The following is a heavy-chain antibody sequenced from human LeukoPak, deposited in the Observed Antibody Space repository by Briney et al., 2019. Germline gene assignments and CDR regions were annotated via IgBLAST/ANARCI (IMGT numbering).Heavy chain of an antibody. V-gene: IGHV4-34*01. J-gene: IGHJ4*02. D-gene: IGHD3-10*01. Sequence: PSETLSLTCAVYGGSFSGYYWSWIRQPPGKGLEWIGEINHSGSTNYNLSLKSRVTISVDTSKNQFSLKLSSVTAADTAVYYCARGFREYYSDYWGQGTLVTVSS. CDR3: ARGFREYYSDY. CDR1: GGSFSGYY. CDR2: INHSGST.